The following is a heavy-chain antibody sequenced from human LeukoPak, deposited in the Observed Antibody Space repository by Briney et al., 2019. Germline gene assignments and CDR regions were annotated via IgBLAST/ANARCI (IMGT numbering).Heavy chain of an antibody. CDR2: ISSSSSYI. CDR1: GFTFSSYS. CDR3: ARDGGDYYYYYMDG. J-gene: IGHJ6*03. D-gene: IGHD2-21*01. V-gene: IGHV3-21*01. Sequence: PGGSLRLSCAASGFTFSSYSMNWVRQAPGKGLEWVSSISSSSSYIYYADSVKGRFTISRDNAKNSLYLQMNSLRAEDTAVYYCARDGGDYYYYYMDGWGKGTTVTVSS.